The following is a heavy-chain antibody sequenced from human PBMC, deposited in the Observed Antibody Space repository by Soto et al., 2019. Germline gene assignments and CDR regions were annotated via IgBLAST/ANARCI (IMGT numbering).Heavy chain of an antibody. CDR1: GFTFSSYE. CDR2: ISSSGSTI. CDR3: ATNAAYCGGDCYSFPFDY. V-gene: IGHV3-48*03. D-gene: IGHD2-21*02. J-gene: IGHJ4*02. Sequence: PGGSLRLSCAASGFTFSSYEMNWVRQAPGKGLEWVSYISSSGSTIYYADSVKGRFTISRDNAKNSLYLQMNSLRAEDTAVYYCATNAAYCGGDCYSFPFDYWGQGTLVTVYS.